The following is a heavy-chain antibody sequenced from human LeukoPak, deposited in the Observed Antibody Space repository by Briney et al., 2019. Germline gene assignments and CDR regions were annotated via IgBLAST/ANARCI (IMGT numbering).Heavy chain of an antibody. D-gene: IGHD3-22*01. V-gene: IGHV1-69*05. CDR2: IIPIFGTA. CDR1: GGTFSSYA. J-gene: IGHJ4*02. Sequence: ASVKVSCKASGGTFSSYAISWVRQAPRQGLEWMGRIIPIFGTANYAQKFQGRVTITTDESTSTAYMELSSLRSEDTAVYYCAREQDYYDSSGYYPRFDYWGQGTLVTVSS. CDR3: AREQDYYDSSGYYPRFDY.